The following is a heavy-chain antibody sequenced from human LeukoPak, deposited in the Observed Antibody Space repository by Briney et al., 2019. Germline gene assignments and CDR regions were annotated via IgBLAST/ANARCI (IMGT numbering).Heavy chain of an antibody. CDR3: ATGDYRGLGY. V-gene: IGHV3-74*01. J-gene: IGHJ4*02. CDR1: GITFSNYY. Sequence: GGSLRLSCVTSGITFSNYYMHWVRQVPGKGLVWVSHIIQDGSVTSYADSVKGRFTNTRDNAKNTVFLQLNNLRAEDTAVYYCATGDYRGLGYWGQGTLVTVSS. D-gene: IGHD4-17*01. CDR2: IIQDGSVT.